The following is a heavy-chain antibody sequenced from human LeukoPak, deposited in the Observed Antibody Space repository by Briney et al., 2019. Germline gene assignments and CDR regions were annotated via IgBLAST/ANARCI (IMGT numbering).Heavy chain of an antibody. Sequence: GGSLRLSCAASGFTFSSYGMHWVRQAPGKGLEWVAVISNDGSITKYGDSVRGRFTISRDNSKNTLYVQMNSLRTDDAAVYYCAKSKSPYPMDYIFDFWGQGTRVTVSS. CDR3: AKSKSPYPMDYIFDF. D-gene: IGHD4-11*01. J-gene: IGHJ4*02. V-gene: IGHV3-30*18. CDR2: ISNDGSIT. CDR1: GFTFSSYG.